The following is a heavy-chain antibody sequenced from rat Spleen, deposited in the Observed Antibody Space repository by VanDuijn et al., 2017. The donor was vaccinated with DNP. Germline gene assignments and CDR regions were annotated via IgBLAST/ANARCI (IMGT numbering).Heavy chain of an antibody. CDR3: ARDGQWDYLDY. CDR2: IWIGGGT. CDR1: GFSLTSHH. D-gene: IGHD1-1*01. V-gene: IGHV2-30*01. J-gene: IGHJ2*01. Sequence: QVQLEESGPGLVQPSQTLSLACTVSGFSLTSHHVHWVRQSSGKGLEWMGVIWIGGGTHYSSIFKSRLSISRDTSKSQVFLKVNSLQNEDTATYYCARDGQWDYLDYWGQGVMVTVSS.